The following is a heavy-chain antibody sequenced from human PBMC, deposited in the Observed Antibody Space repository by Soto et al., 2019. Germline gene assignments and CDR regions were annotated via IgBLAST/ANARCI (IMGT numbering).Heavy chain of an antibody. Sequence: QVQLVESGGGVVQPGRSLRLSCAASGFTFSSSGMHWVRQAPGKGLEWVAVISYDGSNKYYADSVKGRFTISRDNYKNTLYLKMNRLRAEDTAVYYYAKDRAVAHYYYCYGMDVCVQGTTVTVT. D-gene: IGHD6-19*01. CDR3: AKDRAVAHYYYCYGMDV. CDR2: ISYDGSNK. J-gene: IGHJ6*02. V-gene: IGHV3-30*18. CDR1: GFTFSSSG.